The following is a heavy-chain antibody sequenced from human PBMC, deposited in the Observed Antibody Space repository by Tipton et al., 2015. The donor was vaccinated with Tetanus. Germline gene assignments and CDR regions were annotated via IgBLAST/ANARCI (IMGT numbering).Heavy chain of an antibody. J-gene: IGHJ4*02. CDR1: GYSITDYY. V-gene: IGHV1-2*02. CDR2: ISPKFGRT. Sequence: QLVQSGAEVKKPGASVKVSCKGSGYSITDYYLHWVRQAPGEGLEWMGWISPKFGRTKYSHNFQARLTMTSDTSINTAYMELSSLTSDDTAMYFCVKEGAAAGWFGYWGQGALVTVSS. D-gene: IGHD6-13*01. CDR3: VKEGAAAGWFGY.